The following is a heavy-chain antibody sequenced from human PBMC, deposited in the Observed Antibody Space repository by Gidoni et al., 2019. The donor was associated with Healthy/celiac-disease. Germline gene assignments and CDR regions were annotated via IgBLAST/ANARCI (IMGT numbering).Heavy chain of an antibody. CDR3: AKDLTSMIVVVAVDY. J-gene: IGHJ4*02. CDR2: ISGRGGST. V-gene: IGHV3-23*01. CDR1: GFTFSSYA. D-gene: IGHD3-22*01. Sequence: EVQLLESGGGLVQPGGSLRLSCAASGFTFSSYAMSWVRQAPGKGLEWVSAISGRGGSTYYPDSVKGRFTISRDNSKNTLYLQMNSLRAEDTAVYYCAKDLTSMIVVVAVDYWGQGTLVTVSS.